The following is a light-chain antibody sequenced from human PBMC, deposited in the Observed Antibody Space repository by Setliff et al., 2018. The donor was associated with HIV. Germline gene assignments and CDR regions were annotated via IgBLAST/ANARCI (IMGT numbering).Light chain of an antibody. Sequence: QSALAQPASVSGSPGQSITVSCTGTSSDIGAYNYVSWYQQHPGKAPKLIIYEVTTRPSGISNRFSGSKSGNTASLTISGLQAEDEADYYCSSCSTSRTLVFGGGTKVTVL. CDR1: SSDIGAYNY. CDR3: SSCSTSRTLV. V-gene: IGLV2-14*01. CDR2: EVT. J-gene: IGLJ2*01.